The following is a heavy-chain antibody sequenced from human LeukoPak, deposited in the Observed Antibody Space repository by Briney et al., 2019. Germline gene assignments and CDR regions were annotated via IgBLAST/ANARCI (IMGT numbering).Heavy chain of an antibody. CDR2: VYYNGIT. J-gene: IGHJ4*02. D-gene: IGHD1/OR15-1a*01. CDR1: GVSINTYF. Sequence: SETLSLTCTVSGVSINTYFWSWIRQPPGKGLEWIGYVYYNGITNYNPSLKSRVSISLDASKNQFSLRLNSVTAAETAVYYCVSQLGGTTFHWGQGTLVTVSS. CDR3: VSQLGGTTFH. V-gene: IGHV4-59*01.